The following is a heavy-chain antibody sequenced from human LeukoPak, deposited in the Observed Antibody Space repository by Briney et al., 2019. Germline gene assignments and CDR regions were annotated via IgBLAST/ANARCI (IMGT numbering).Heavy chain of an antibody. CDR2: IKEEGSGK. J-gene: IGHJ4*02. V-gene: IGHV3-7*05. Sequence: PGGSLRLSCVASGFTFSSYWMSWVRQAPGKGLEWVANIKEEGSGKYYVDSVKGRFTISRDNAKNSLYLQMNSLRAEDTAVYYCARGECDYWGQGTVVTVSS. CDR1: GFTFSSYW. CDR3: ARGECDY.